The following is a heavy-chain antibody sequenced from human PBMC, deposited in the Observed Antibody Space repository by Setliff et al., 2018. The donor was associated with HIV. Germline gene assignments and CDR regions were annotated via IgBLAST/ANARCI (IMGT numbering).Heavy chain of an antibody. D-gene: IGHD3-22*01. CDR1: GGTFSSYA. CDR3: AATYYYDSSGLHGFDY. Sequence: ASVKVSCKASGGTFSSYAISWVRQAPGQGLEWMGGIITIFGTANYAQKFQGRVTITADESTSTAYMELSSLRSEDTAVYYCAATYYYDSSGLHGFDYWGQGTLVTVSS. CDR2: IITIFGTA. V-gene: IGHV1-69*13. J-gene: IGHJ4*02.